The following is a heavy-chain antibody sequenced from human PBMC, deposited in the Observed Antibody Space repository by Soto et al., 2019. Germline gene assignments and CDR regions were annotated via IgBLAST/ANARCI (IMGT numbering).Heavy chain of an antibody. J-gene: IGHJ4*02. CDR3: ARTVSWRRGPFDS. D-gene: IGHD3-16*01. Sequence: EVQLVESGGGLIQPGGSLRLSCAASGFIFNTYSMNWVRQAPGKGLEWVSYISGSSQTIFYADSVRGRFTISRDNANNSTYLQMVSLRDEYTAVYYCARTVSWRRGPFDSWGQGTLVTVSS. CDR1: GFIFNTYS. CDR2: ISGSSQTI. V-gene: IGHV3-48*02.